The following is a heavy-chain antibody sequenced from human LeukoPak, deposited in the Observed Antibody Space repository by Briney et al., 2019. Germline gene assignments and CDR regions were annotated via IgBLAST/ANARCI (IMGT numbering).Heavy chain of an antibody. CDR3: ATGRARSIYSSSNWFDP. J-gene: IGHJ5*02. D-gene: IGHD6-6*01. CDR1: GYTFTSYY. Sequence: GASVKVSCKASGYTFTSYYMHWVRQAPGQGLEWMGIIKPSGGSTSYAQKFQGRVTMTRDMSTSTVYMELSSLRSEDTAVYYCATGRARSIYSSSNWFDPWGQGTLVTVSS. V-gene: IGHV1-46*01. CDR2: IKPSGGST.